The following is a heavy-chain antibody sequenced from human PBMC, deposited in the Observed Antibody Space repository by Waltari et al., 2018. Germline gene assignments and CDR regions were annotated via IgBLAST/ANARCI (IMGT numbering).Heavy chain of an antibody. CDR2: IYYSGST. J-gene: IGHJ6*02. CDR1: GGSISSHY. Sequence: QVQLQESGPGLVKPSETLSLTCTVSGGSISSHYWSWIRQPPGKGLEWIGYIYYSGSTNYNPSLKSRVTISVDTSKNQFSPKLSSVTAADTAVYYCARTRWTSYYGMDVWGQGTTVTVSS. CDR3: ARTRWTSYYGMDV. D-gene: IGHD2-15*01. V-gene: IGHV4-59*11.